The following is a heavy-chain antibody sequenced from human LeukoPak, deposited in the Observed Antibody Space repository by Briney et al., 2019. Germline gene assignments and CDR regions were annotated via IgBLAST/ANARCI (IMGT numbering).Heavy chain of an antibody. CDR2: ITTDTGNP. CDR1: GYTFTSYY. J-gene: IGHJ4*02. V-gene: IGHV7-4-1*02. Sequence: ASVKVSCKASGYTFTSYYMHWVRQAPGQGLEWMGWITTDTGNPTYAQGFTGRFVFSLDTSVSTAYLQISSLKAEDTAVYYCARGGYYYDSRGSFDYWGQGTLVTVSS. CDR3: ARGGYYYDSRGSFDY. D-gene: IGHD3-22*01.